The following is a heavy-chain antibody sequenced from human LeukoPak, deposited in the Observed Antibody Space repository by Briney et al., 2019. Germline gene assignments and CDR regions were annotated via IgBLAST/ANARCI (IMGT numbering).Heavy chain of an antibody. CDR2: INPNRATT. CDR3: ARRFCTNGACYEVFDY. J-gene: IGHJ4*02. Sequence: ASVKVSCKASGYIFTDYYIHWMRQAPGQGLEWLGWINPNRATTNYAQKFQGRVTMTRDTSTTTAYLELTGLRPDDTALYYCARRFCTNGACYEVFDYWGQGTLVSVPS. V-gene: IGHV1-2*02. D-gene: IGHD2-8*01. CDR1: GYIFTDYY.